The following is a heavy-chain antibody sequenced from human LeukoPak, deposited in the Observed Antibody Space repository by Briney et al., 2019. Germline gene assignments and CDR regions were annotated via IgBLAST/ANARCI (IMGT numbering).Heavy chain of an antibody. CDR3: SRAVSGRFDY. CDR2: IYYSGST. D-gene: IGHD6-19*01. V-gene: IGHV4-59*08. J-gene: IGHJ4*02. Sequence: SETLSLTCTVSGGSMSPYHWGWLRQPPGKGLEWTGYIYYSGSTNYNPSLKSRVTISVDTSKNQFSLKLSSVTAADTAIYYCSRAVSGRFDYWGQGTLVTVSS. CDR1: GGSMSPYH.